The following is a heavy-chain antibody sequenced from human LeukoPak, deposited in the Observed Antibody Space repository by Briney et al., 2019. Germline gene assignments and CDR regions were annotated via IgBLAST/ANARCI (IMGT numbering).Heavy chain of an antibody. CDR2: IYYSGST. D-gene: IGHD3-16*01. V-gene: IGHV4-31*03. CDR3: AKNSPFGGGVNTGRTFDY. CDR1: GGSISSGGYY. J-gene: IGHJ4*02. Sequence: SETLSLTCTVSGGSISSGGYYWSWIRQHPGKGLEWIGYIYYSGSTYYNPSLKSRITISVDTSKNQFSLKLSSVTAADTAVYYWAKNSPFGGGVNTGRTFDYGAREPWSPSPQ.